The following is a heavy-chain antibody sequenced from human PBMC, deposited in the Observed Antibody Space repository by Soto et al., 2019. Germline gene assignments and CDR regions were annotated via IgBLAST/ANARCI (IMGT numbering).Heavy chain of an antibody. D-gene: IGHD3-10*01. CDR2: IQDGGSI. V-gene: IGHV3-66*01. Sequence: EVLLEESGGDLVQPGGSLRLSCAASGFSVSNNYMTWVRQVPGKGLEWVSVIQDGGSITYADSVRDRFTISRDSSKNTVFLQMSRLRTEDTAVDFCARGEGSGSNALGQWGQGTLVTVSS. J-gene: IGHJ4*02. CDR3: ARGEGSGSNALGQ. CDR1: GFSVSNNY.